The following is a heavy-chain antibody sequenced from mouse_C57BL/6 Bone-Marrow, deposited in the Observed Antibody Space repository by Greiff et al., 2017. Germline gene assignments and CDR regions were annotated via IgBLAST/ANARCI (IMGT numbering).Heavy chain of an antibody. J-gene: IGHJ3*01. CDR3: ARYKGFAY. CDR1: GYTFTSYG. CDR2: IHPSSGNT. V-gene: IGHV1-81*01. Sequence: VKLQQSGAELARPGASVKLSCKASGYTFTSYGISWVKQRPGQGLEWIGEIHPSSGNTYYNEKFKGKATLTVDKSSSTAYMELRSLTSEDSAVYFCARYKGFAYWGQGTLVTVSA.